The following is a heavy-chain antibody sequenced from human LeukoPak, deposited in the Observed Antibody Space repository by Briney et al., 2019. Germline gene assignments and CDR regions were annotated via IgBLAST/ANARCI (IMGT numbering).Heavy chain of an antibody. D-gene: IGHD4-11*01. CDR2: VDPDDGQR. V-gene: IGHV1-24*01. J-gene: IGHJ5*02. CDR1: GYTLNDIF. CDR3: AAVSGHYTLLDA. Sequence: ASVKDSCKISGYTLNDIFVHWVRQPPGKGLEWMGGVDPDDGQRVYAQRFQGRVTMTEDTSTNTAYMELSRLRSEDTAVYFCAAVSGHYTLLDAWGQGALVTVST.